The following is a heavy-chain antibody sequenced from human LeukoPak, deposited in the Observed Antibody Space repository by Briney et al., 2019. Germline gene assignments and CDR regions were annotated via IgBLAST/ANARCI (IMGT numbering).Heavy chain of an antibody. CDR2: IRYDGSNK. J-gene: IGHJ4*02. CDR1: GFTFSSYG. CDR3: AKGPTRTAVAGYFDY. D-gene: IGHD6-19*01. Sequence: GGSLRLSCAASGFTFSSYGMHWVRQAPGKGLEWVAFIRYDGSNKYYADSVKGRFTISRDNSKNTLYLQMNSLRAEDTAVYYCAKGPTRTAVAGYFDYWGQGTLVTVSS. V-gene: IGHV3-30*02.